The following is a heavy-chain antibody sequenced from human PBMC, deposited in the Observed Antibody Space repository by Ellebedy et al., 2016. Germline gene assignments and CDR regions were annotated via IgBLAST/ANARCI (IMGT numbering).Heavy chain of an antibody. CDR1: EFTFSNNW. CDR2: IRPDGRTG. CDR3: ATPDYYGSGRRAPDI. J-gene: IGHJ3*02. Sequence: GESLKISCTASEFTFSNNWMAWVRQPPGKGLEWVAHIRPDGRTGYYVDSMKGRFTISRDNARNSLFLQMNSPRVEDTAIFYCATPDYYGSGRRAPDIWGQGTMVIVSS. D-gene: IGHD3-22*01. V-gene: IGHV3-7*01.